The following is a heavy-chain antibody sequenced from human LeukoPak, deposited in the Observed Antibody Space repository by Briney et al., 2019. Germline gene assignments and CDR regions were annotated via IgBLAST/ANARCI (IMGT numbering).Heavy chain of an antibody. J-gene: IGHJ5*02. D-gene: IGHD1-14*01. CDR3: ARDLRTSYIRDNFSWFDP. CDR1: GCSVSSGLYY. CDR2: VYYTGIT. V-gene: IGHV4-61*01. Sequence: SETLSLTCTVSGCSVSSGLYYRSWIRQPPGKGLEWIGFVYYTGITNYNPSLKGRVTIFVDTSKNQFSLRLSSVTAAYTPVYYCARDLRTSYIRDNFSWFDPRGQGTLVTVSS.